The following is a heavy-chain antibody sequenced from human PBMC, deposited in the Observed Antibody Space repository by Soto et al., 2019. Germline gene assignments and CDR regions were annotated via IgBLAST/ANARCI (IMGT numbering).Heavy chain of an antibody. V-gene: IGHV1-69*13. Sequence: GASVKVSCKASGGTFSSYAISWVRQAPGQGLEWMGGIIPIFGTANYAQKFQGRVTITADESTSTAYMELSSLRSGDTAVYYCARGWRELQRYYFDYWGQGTLVTVSS. CDR2: IIPIFGTA. CDR3: ARGWRELQRYYFDY. D-gene: IGHD1-26*01. CDR1: GGTFSSYA. J-gene: IGHJ4*02.